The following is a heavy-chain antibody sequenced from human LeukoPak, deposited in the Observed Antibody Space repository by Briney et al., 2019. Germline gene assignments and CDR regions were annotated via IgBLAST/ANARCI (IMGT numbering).Heavy chain of an antibody. CDR3: ANDGFYGDSNY. CDR2: VRHDGSKE. V-gene: IGHV3-30*02. Sequence: SGGSLRLSCAMSGITFDDYGMHWVRQPPGRGLEWVAFVRHDGSKEHYADSVKGRFTISRDTSRNSLFLQMTSVTSDDTALYYCANDGFYGDSNYWGQGTLDTVSS. D-gene: IGHD4-17*01. CDR1: GITFDDYG. J-gene: IGHJ4*02.